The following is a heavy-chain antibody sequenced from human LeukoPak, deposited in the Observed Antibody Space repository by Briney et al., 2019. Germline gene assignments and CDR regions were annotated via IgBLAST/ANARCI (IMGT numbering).Heavy chain of an antibody. CDR2: IKQDGSEK. CDR1: GFTFSSYS. Sequence: GGSLRLSCAASGFTFSSYSMNGVRQAPGKGLEWVVNIKQDGSEKYYVDSVNGRFTISRDNAKNSLYLQMNSLRAEDTAVYYCARLLVYGGGGEAFDYWGQGILVTVSS. J-gene: IGHJ4*02. D-gene: IGHD1-26*01. V-gene: IGHV3-7*01. CDR3: ARLLVYGGGGEAFDY.